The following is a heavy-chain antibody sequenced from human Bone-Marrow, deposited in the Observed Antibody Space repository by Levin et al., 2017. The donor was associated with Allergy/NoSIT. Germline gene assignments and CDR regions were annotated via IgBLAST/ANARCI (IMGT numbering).Heavy chain of an antibody. CDR3: ARAGSSAISGSYYR. CDR1: GYSFTDYY. Sequence: PGESLKISCKASGYSFTDYYMHWVRQAPGQGLEWMGWINPNSGGTNYEQKFQGRVTMTRDTSISTAYMELSSLRSDDTAVYYCARAGSSAISGSYYRWGQGTLVTVSS. J-gene: IGHJ4*02. V-gene: IGHV1-2*02. D-gene: IGHD3-10*01. CDR2: INPNSGGT.